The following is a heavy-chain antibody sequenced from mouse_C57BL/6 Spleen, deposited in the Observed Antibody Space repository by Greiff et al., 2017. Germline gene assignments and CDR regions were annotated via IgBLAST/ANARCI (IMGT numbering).Heavy chain of an antibody. CDR2: IWRGGST. V-gene: IGHV2-5*01. D-gene: IGHD1-1*01. CDR1: GFSLTSYG. J-gene: IGHJ3*01. Sequence: VHLVESGPGLVQPSQSLSITCTVSGFSLTSYGVHWVRQSPGKGLEWLGVIWRGGSTDYNAAFMSRLSITKDNSKSQVFFKMNSLQADDTAIYYCAKLGGYGSSYGFAYWGQGTLVTVSA. CDR3: AKLGGYGSSYGFAY.